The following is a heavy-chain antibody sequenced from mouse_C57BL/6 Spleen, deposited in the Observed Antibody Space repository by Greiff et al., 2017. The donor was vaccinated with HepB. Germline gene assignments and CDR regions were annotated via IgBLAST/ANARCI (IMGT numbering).Heavy chain of an antibody. CDR1: GYTFTSYW. D-gene: IGHD2-1*01. V-gene: IGHV1-69*01. CDR3: ARSYYGNYWDY. Sequence: QVQLQQPGAELVMPGASVKLSCKASGYTFTSYWMHWVKQRPGQGLEWIGEIDPSDSYTNYNQKFKGKSTLTVDKSSITAYMQLSSLTSEDSAVYYCARSYYGNYWDYWGQGTTLTVSS. CDR2: IDPSDSYT. J-gene: IGHJ2*01.